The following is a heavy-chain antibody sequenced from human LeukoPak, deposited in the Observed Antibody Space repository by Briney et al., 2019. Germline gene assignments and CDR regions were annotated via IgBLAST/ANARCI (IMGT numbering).Heavy chain of an antibody. CDR1: GFTFSSYG. CDR3: ARHPRSITIFGVAPDWFDP. Sequence: GSLRLSCAASGFTFSSYGMHWVRQPPGKGLEWIGSIYYSGSTYYNPSLKSRVTISVDTSKNQFSLKLSSVTAADTAVYYCARHPRSITIFGVAPDWFDPWGQGTLVTVSS. V-gene: IGHV4-39*01. D-gene: IGHD3-3*01. CDR2: IYYSGST. J-gene: IGHJ5*02.